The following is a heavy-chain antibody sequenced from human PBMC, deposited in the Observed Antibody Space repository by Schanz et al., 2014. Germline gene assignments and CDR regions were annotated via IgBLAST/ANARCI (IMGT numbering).Heavy chain of an antibody. CDR1: GFTFSSYS. J-gene: IGHJ4*02. CDR2: ISSSSSTR. V-gene: IGHV3-48*01. Sequence: EVHLVESGGGLVQPGGSLRLSCAASGFTFSSYSMNWVRQAPGKGLEWVSYISSSSSTRYYADSVKGRFTISRDNAKNSLYLQMTSLRAEDTAVYYCARGGPAYYFDDWGQGTLVTVSS. CDR3: ARGGPAYYFDD.